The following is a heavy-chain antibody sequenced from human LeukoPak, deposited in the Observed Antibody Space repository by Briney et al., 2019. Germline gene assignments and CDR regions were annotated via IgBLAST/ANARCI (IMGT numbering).Heavy chain of an antibody. CDR3: TRDLRNYYDSSGYYYPRY. CDR2: IRSKGYGGTT. V-gene: IGHV3-49*05. D-gene: IGHD3-22*01. CDR1: GFTFSDYA. J-gene: IGHJ4*02. Sequence: KPGGSLRLSCTASGFTFSDYAMSWFRQAPGKGLEWVGFIRSKGYGGTTEYAASVKGRFTISRDDSKSIAYLQMNSLKTEDTAVYYCTRDLRNYYDSSGYYYPRYWGQGTLVTVSS.